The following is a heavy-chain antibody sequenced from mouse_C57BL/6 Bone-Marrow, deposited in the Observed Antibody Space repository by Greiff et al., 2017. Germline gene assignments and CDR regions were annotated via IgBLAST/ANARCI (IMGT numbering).Heavy chain of an antibody. Sequence: EVHLVESGGGLVQPKGSLKLSCAASGFSFNTYAMNWVRQAPGKGLEWVARIRSKSNNYATYYADSVKDRFTISRDDSESMLYLQMNNLKTEDTAMYYCVRHEDYSNYGYAMDYWGQGTSVTVSS. CDR3: VRHEDYSNYGYAMDY. V-gene: IGHV10-1*01. D-gene: IGHD2-5*01. CDR1: GFSFNTYA. J-gene: IGHJ4*01. CDR2: IRSKSNNYAT.